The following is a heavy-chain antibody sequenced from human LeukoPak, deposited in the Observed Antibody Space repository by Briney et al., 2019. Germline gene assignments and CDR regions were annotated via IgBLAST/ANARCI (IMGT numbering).Heavy chain of an antibody. CDR1: GFSLSTSGMR. CDR2: IDWDDDK. V-gene: IGHV2-70*04. Sequence: SGPTPVNPTQTLTLTCTFSGFSLSTSGMRVSWIRQPPGKALEWLARIDWDDDKYCSTSLKTRLTISKATSKNQVVLTMTNMDPVDTGTYYCARINVDTAMVPYFDYWGQGTLVTVSS. J-gene: IGHJ4*02. CDR3: ARINVDTAMVPYFDY. D-gene: IGHD5-18*01.